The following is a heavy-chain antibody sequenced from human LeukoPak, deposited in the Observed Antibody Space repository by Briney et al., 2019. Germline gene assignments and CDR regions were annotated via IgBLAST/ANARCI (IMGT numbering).Heavy chain of an antibody. J-gene: IGHJ4*02. CDR3: ARGYDSSAYYPFNY. V-gene: IGHV4-59*01. CDR1: GGSISSYY. D-gene: IGHD3-22*01. Sequence: SETLSLTCTVSGGSISSYYWSWIRQPPGKGLEWIGYIYYSGSTSYNPSLKSRVTISVDTSKNQFSLKLSSVTAADTAVYYCARGYDSSAYYPFNYWGQGTLVTVSS. CDR2: IYYSGST.